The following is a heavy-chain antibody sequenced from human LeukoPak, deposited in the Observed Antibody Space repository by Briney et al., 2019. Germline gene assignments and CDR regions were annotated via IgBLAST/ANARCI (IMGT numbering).Heavy chain of an antibody. J-gene: IGHJ4*02. V-gene: IGHV3-30-3*01. D-gene: IGHD3-22*01. CDR3: ARDGTYYYDSSGYYYDY. Sequence: GRSLRLSCAASGFTFSSYAMHWVRQAPGKGLEWVAVISYDGSNKYYADSVKGRFTISRDNSKNTLYLQMNSLRAEDTAVYYCARDGTYYYDSSGYYYDYWGRGTLVTVSS. CDR2: ISYDGSNK. CDR1: GFTFSSYA.